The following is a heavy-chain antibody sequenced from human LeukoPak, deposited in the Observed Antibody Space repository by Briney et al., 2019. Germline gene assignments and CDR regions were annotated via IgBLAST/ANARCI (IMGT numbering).Heavy chain of an antibody. CDR1: DDSITMYY. D-gene: IGHD1-1*01. CDR3: ARGRVSSSTWYSTYYYYFYMDV. V-gene: IGHV4-59*01. Sequence: PSETLSLTCSVSDDSITMYYWTWLRQPLGKGLEWIGYVDHTGSTNFNPSLNGRVSISRDTTNNLFSLRLRSVTAADTAVYFCARGRVSSSTWYSTYYYYFYMDVWGKGTTVTVSS. CDR2: VDHTGST. J-gene: IGHJ6*03.